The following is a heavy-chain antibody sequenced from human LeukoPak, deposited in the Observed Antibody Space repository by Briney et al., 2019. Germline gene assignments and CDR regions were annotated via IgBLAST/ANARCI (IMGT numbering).Heavy chain of an antibody. Sequence: SETLSLTCTVSGDSVSSGDYYWSWIRPPAGKVLEWIGRISSSGSTNYNPSLKSRVTISVNTSKNQFSLKLSSVTAADTAVYYCARGQKYRNGYTVTELGSGYFDYWGQGTLVTVSS. V-gene: IGHV4-61*02. CDR3: ARGQKYRNGYTVTELGSGYFDY. J-gene: IGHJ4*02. CDR2: ISSSGST. D-gene: IGHD5-18*01. CDR1: GDSVSSGDYY.